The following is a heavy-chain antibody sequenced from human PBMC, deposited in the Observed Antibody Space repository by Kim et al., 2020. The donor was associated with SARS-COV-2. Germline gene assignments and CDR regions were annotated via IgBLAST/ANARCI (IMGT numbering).Heavy chain of an antibody. D-gene: IGHD3-10*01. CDR1: GGSFSGYY. V-gene: IGHV4-34*01. CDR2: INHSGST. CDR3: ARGPRVRGVIITFWYGMDV. Sequence: SETLSLTCAVYGGSFSGYYWSWIRQPPGKGLEWSGEINHSGSTNYNPSLKSRVTISVDTSKNQFSLKLSSVTAADTAVYYCARGPRVRGVIITFWYGMDVWGQGTTVTVSS. J-gene: IGHJ6*02.